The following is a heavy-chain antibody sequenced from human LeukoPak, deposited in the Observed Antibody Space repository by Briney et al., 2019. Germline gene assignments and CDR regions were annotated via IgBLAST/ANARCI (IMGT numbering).Heavy chain of an antibody. Sequence: GASVTVSCTASGGTFSSYAISWVRQAPGQGLEWMGGIIPIFGTANYAQKSQGRVTITADESTSTAYMELSSLRSEDTAVYYCAREGETFWFDPWGQGTLVTVSS. V-gene: IGHV1-69*13. CDR1: GGTFSSYA. D-gene: IGHD1-26*01. CDR3: AREGETFWFDP. CDR2: IIPIFGTA. J-gene: IGHJ5*02.